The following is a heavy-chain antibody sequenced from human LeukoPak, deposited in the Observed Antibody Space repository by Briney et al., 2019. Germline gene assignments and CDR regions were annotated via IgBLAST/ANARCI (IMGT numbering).Heavy chain of an antibody. V-gene: IGHV1-46*01. CDR1: GYTFTSYY. Sequence: ASVKVSCKASGYTFTSYYMHWVRQAPGQGLEWMGIINPSGGSTSYAQKLQGGVTMTTDTSTSTAYMELRSLRSDDTAVYYCARATRYYYDSSGHYPFDYWGQGTLVTVSS. CDR2: INPSGGST. D-gene: IGHD3-22*01. CDR3: ARATRYYYDSSGHYPFDY. J-gene: IGHJ4*02.